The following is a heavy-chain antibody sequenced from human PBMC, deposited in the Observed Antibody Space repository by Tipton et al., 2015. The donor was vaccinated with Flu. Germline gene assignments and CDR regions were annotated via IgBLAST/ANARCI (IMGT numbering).Heavy chain of an antibody. D-gene: IGHD7-27*01. CDR1: GFTFSTSA. CDR3: ARDSNWGSDY. V-gene: IGHV3-30-3*01. Sequence: SLRLSCAASGFTFSTSAMSWVRQAPGKGLEWVALIQSDGSSKFYADSVKGRFSISRDISKNTVSLQMNSLRPEDTSVYYCARDSNWGSDYWGQGTLVTVSS. J-gene: IGHJ4*02. CDR2: IQSDGSSK.